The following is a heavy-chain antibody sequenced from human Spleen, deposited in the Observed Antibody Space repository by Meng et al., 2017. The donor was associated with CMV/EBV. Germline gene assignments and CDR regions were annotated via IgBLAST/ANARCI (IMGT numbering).Heavy chain of an antibody. J-gene: IGHJ4*02. V-gene: IGHV3-53*01. Sequence: SGFPVSSNYMSWVRQAPGKGLEWVSVIYSGGSTYYADSVKGRFTISRDNSKNTLYLQMNSLRAEDTAVYYCARTYYDFWSGGYYFDYWGQGTLVTVSS. CDR2: IYSGGST. D-gene: IGHD3-3*01. CDR1: GFPVSSNY. CDR3: ARTYYDFWSGGYYFDY.